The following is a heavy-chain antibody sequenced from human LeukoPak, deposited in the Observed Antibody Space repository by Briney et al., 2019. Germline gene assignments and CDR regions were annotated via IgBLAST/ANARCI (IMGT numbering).Heavy chain of an antibody. Sequence: GGSLRLSCAASGFTFADYTMHWVRQAPGKGLERVSLINWDGGRTYYADSMKGRFAISRDNSKNSLYLQMNTLRAEDTALYYCAKGSSSWPSPFDYWGQGTLVTVSS. D-gene: IGHD6-13*01. J-gene: IGHJ4*02. V-gene: IGHV3-43*01. CDR1: GFTFADYT. CDR3: AKGSSSWPSPFDY. CDR2: INWDGGRT.